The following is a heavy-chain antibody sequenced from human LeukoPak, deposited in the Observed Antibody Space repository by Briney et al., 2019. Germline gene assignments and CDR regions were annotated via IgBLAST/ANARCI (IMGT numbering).Heavy chain of an antibody. Sequence: SETLSLTCTVSGGSISSSSYYWGWIRQPPGRGLEWIGYIYYSGTTNYNPSLKSRVTISVDTSKNQFSLKLSSVTAADTAVYYCARETSQKGAHYMDVWGKGTTVTISS. CDR1: GGSISSSSYY. CDR3: ARETSQKGAHYMDV. J-gene: IGHJ6*03. CDR2: IYYSGTT. D-gene: IGHD3-16*01. V-gene: IGHV4-61*01.